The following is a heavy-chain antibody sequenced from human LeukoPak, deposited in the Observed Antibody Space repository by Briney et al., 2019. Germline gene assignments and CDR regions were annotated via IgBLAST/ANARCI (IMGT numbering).Heavy chain of an antibody. CDR3: ARADHNHYYGMDV. V-gene: IGHV4-30-4*01. CDR2: IYYSGST. CDR1: GGSISSGDYY. D-gene: IGHD1-14*01. Sequence: SETLSLTCTVSGGSISSGDYYWSWIRQPPGKGLEWFGYIYYSGSTYYNPSLKSRVTISVDTSKNQFSLKLSSVTAADTAVYYCARADHNHYYGMDVWGQGTTVTVSS. J-gene: IGHJ6*02.